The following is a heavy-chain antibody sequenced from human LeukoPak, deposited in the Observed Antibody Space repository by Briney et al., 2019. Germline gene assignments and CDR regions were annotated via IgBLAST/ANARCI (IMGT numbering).Heavy chain of an antibody. CDR3: ARGGSWNYILGLRMGYYYYMDV. J-gene: IGHJ6*03. V-gene: IGHV1-8*02. Sequence: GASVRVTCTASGYTFTSNGNSWVRHATGQGLEWMGWMNPNSGNTGYAQKFQGRVTITRNTSISMDYMELSRLRSEDTGVYYCARGGSWNYILGLRMGYYYYMDVWGKGTTVTVCS. D-gene: IGHD1-7*01. CDR1: GYTFTSNG. CDR2: MNPNSGNT.